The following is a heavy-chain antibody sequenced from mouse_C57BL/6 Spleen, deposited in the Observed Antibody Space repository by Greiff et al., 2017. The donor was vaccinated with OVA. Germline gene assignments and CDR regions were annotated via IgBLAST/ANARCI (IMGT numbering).Heavy chain of an antibody. D-gene: IGHD1-1*01. J-gene: IGHJ2*01. CDR1: GFTFSDYY. V-gene: IGHV5-16*01. CDR2: INYDGSST. Sequence: VPLVESVGGLVQPGSSMKLSCTASGFTFSDYYMAWVRQVPEKGLEWVANINYDGSSTYYLDSLKSRFIISRDNAKNILYLQMSSLKSEDTATYYCARVTTDYFDYWGQGTTLTVSS. CDR3: ARVTTDYFDY.